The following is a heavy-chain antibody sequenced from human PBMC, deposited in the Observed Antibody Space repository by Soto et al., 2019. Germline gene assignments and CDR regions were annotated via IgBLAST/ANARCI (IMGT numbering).Heavy chain of an antibody. D-gene: IGHD3-16*02. CDR3: ANLGDYIWGSYRGIDY. CDR2: ISGSGGST. J-gene: IGHJ4*02. Sequence: GGSLRLSCAASGFTFSSYAMSWVRQAPGKGLEWVSAISGSGGSTYYADSVKGRFTISRDNSKNTLYLQMNSLRAEDTAVYYCANLGDYIWGSYRGIDYWGQGTLVTVSS. CDR1: GFTFSSYA. V-gene: IGHV3-23*01.